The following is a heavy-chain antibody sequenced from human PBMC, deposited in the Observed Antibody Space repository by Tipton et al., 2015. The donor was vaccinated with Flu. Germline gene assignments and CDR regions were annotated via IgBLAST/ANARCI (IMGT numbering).Heavy chain of an antibody. CDR1: GFTFDDYA. D-gene: IGHD3-9*01. Sequence: SLRLSCVASGFTFDDYAMHWVRQAPGKGLEWVSGISWNSGSIGYADSVKGRFTISRDNAKNSLYLQMNSLRAEDTALYYCAKDMYDILTGSPDYWGQGTLVTVSS. J-gene: IGHJ4*02. CDR2: ISWNSGSI. V-gene: IGHV3-9*01. CDR3: AKDMYDILTGSPDY.